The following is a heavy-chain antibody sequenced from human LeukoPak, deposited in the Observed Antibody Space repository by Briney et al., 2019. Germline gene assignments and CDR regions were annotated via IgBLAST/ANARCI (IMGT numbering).Heavy chain of an antibody. V-gene: IGHV3-30*18. CDR1: GFTFSSYG. CDR3: AKGTGTTSDFDY. D-gene: IGHD1-1*01. J-gene: IGHJ4*02. CDR2: ISYDGSNK. Sequence: GGSLRLSCAASGFTFSSYGMHWVRQAPGKGLEWVAVISYDGSNKYYADSVKGRFTISRDNSKNTLYLQMNSLRAEDTAVYYCAKGTGTTSDFDYWGQGTLGTVSS.